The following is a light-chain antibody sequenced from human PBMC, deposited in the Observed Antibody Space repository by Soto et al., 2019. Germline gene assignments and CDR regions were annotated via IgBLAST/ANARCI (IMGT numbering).Light chain of an antibody. V-gene: IGLV3-21*02. CDR2: DDN. J-gene: IGLJ2*01. CDR3: QVWDRTTDFVV. Sequence: SYELTQPPSVSVAPGQTATFTCGGDKIGTKSVHWHQQKPGQDPVLVVYDDNDRPSGIPERFSGSKSGNTVTLTISRVEAGDEADYYCQVWDRTTDFVVFGGGTQLTVL. CDR1: KIGTKS.